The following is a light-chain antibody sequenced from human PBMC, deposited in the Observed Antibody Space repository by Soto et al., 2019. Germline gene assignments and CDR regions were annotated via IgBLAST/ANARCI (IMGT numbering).Light chain of an antibody. CDR1: SSDVGSYNL. V-gene: IGLV2-23*02. J-gene: IGLJ1*01. Sequence: QSVLTQPASVSGSPGQSITISCTGTSSDVGSYNLVSRYQQHPGKAPKLMIYEVSKRPSGLSNRFSASKSGNTASLTISGLQAEDEADYYCCSYARSSTYVFGTGTKVTVL. CDR2: EVS. CDR3: CSYARSSTYV.